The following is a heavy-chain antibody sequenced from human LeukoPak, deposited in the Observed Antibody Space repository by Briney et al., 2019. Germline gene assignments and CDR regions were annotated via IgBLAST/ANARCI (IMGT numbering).Heavy chain of an antibody. CDR3: ARDSGSGWFDP. D-gene: IGHD1-1*01. CDR1: GYTFTNYG. Sequence: GASVKVSCKASGYTFTNYGINWVRQAPGQGLEWMGWISAYNGNTIYAQKLQDRVTMSTDTSTSTAYMDLRSLRSDDTAVYYCARDSGSGWFDPWGQGTLVTVSS. CDR2: ISAYNGNT. V-gene: IGHV1-18*01. J-gene: IGHJ5*02.